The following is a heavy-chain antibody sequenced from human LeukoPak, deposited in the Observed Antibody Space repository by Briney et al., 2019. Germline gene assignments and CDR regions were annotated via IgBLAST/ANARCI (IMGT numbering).Heavy chain of an antibody. CDR2: MNPNSGNT. V-gene: IGHV1-8*01. CDR1: GYTFTSYD. J-gene: IGHJ6*03. D-gene: IGHD2-15*01. Sequence: ASVKVSCKASGYTFTSYDINWVRQATGQGLEWMGWMNPNSGNTGYAQKFQGRVTMTRNTSISTAYMELSSLRSEDTAVYYCARGVYSDYYYYYMDVWGKGTTVTVSS. CDR3: ARGVYSDYYYYYMDV.